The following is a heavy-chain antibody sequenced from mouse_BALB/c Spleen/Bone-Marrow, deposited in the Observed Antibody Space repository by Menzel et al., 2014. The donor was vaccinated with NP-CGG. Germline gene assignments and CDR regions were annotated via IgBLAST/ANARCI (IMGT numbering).Heavy chain of an antibody. J-gene: IGHJ2*01. CDR2: ILPGSGST. V-gene: IGHV1-9*01. D-gene: IGHD4-1*02. CDR3: ARSTGTWDY. Sequence: VQLHQSGAELMKPGASVKISCKATGYTFSSYWLEWVKERPGHGLEWIGEILPGSGSTNYNEKFKGKATFTADTSSNTAYMQLSSLTSEDSAVYYCARSTGTWDYWGQGTTLTVSS. CDR1: GYTFSSYW.